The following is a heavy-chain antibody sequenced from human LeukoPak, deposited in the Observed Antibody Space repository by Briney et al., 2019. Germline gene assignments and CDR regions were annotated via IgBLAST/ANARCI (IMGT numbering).Heavy chain of an antibody. Sequence: PGGSLRLSCAASGFTFCSSTRNWVRQAPGQGLEWVSSIGSSGSNTHYADSVKGRFTIPRDNAKNSVYLQMNSLTDEDAAVYYCVYGDDRGHWGQGTLVTVSS. V-gene: IGHV3-21*01. CDR3: VYGDDRGH. CDR1: GFTFCSST. D-gene: IGHD4-17*01. CDR2: IGSSGSNT. J-gene: IGHJ4*02.